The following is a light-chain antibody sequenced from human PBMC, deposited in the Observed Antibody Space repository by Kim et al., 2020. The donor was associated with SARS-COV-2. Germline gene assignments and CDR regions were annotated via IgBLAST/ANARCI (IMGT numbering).Light chain of an antibody. V-gene: IGLV1-47*01. CDR3: AAWDDTLSGWV. J-gene: IGLJ3*02. CDR1: ICNIRNNY. CDR2: WNE. Sequence: GQLVTISCSGRICNIRNNYAHWFQQLPGMAPQLLLYWNEQRPSGVPDRFSGAKSGTSASLAISGLRSEDEADYYCAAWDDTLSGWVFGGGTQLTVL.